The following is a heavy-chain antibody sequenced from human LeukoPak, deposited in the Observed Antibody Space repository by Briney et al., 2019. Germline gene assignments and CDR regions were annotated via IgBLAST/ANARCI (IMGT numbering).Heavy chain of an antibody. Sequence: GGSLRLSCAASGFTFSDYYMSWIRQAPGKGLEWVSYISSSGSTIYYADSVKGRFTISRDNAKNSLYLQMNSLRAEDTAVYYCARERYYGSADAFDIWGQGTMVTVSS. CDR2: ISSSGSTI. V-gene: IGHV3-11*01. CDR1: GFTFSDYY. J-gene: IGHJ3*02. CDR3: ARERYYGSADAFDI. D-gene: IGHD3-10*01.